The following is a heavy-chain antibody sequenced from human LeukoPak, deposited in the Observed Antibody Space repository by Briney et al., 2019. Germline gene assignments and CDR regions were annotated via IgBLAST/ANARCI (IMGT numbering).Heavy chain of an antibody. V-gene: IGHV1-46*01. CDR1: GYTFTSYY. Sequence: ASVKVSCEASGYTFTSYYMHWVRQAPGQGLEWMGIINPSGGSTSYAQKFQGRVTMTRDTSTSTVYMELSSLRSEDTAVYYCARYTFGFGEFSNFDYWGQGTLVTVSS. CDR2: INPSGGST. CDR3: ARYTFGFGEFSNFDY. D-gene: IGHD3-10*01. J-gene: IGHJ4*02.